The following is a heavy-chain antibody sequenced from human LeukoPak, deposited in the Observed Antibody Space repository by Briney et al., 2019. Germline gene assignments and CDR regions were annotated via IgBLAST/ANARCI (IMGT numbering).Heavy chain of an antibody. V-gene: IGHV4-30-2*01. J-gene: IGHJ4*02. CDR1: GGSISSGGYS. CDR2: IYHSGST. D-gene: IGHD3-9*01. Sequence: KTSETLSLTCAVSGGSISSGGYSWSWIRQPPGKGLEWIGYIYHSGSTYYNPSLKRRVTISVDGSKNQFSLKLSSVTAADTAVYYCARGGIVRYFDWLLAQPFDYWGQGTLVTVPS. CDR3: ARGGIVRYFDWLLAQPFDY.